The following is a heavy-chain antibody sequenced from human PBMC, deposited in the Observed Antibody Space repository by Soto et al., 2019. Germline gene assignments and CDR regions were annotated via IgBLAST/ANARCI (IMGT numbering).Heavy chain of an antibody. CDR1: GFTFSIYA. J-gene: IGHJ4*02. V-gene: IGHV3-23*01. CDR2: ISGSGGST. CDR3: AKDRLSGGSSFDY. D-gene: IGHD2-15*01. Sequence: EVQLLESGGGLVQPGGSLRLSCAASGFTFSIYAMSWVRQAPGKGLEWVSAISGSGGSTYYADSVKGRFTISRDNSKNTLYLQMNSLRAEDTAVYYCAKDRLSGGSSFDYWGQGTLVTVSS.